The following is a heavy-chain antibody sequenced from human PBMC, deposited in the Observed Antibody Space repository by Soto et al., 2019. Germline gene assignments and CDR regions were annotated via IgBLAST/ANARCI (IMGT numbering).Heavy chain of an antibody. CDR3: ARGRYGDY. CDR2: ISAHNGNT. J-gene: IGHJ4*02. Sequence: QVHLVQSGAEVKKPGASVKVSCKGSGYAFTTYGITWVRQAPGQGLEWMGWISAHNGNTNYAQKLQGRVTVTRDTATSTAYMELRSLRSDDTAVYYCARGRYGDYGGQGALVTVSS. V-gene: IGHV1-18*01. D-gene: IGHD1-1*01. CDR1: GYAFTTYG.